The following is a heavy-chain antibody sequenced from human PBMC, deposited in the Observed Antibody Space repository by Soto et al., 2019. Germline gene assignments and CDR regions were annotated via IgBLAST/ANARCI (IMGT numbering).Heavy chain of an antibody. J-gene: IGHJ3*02. CDR3: ARDKKGGMNAFDI. CDR1: GYTFTSYA. D-gene: IGHD3-16*01. CDR2: INAGNGNT. V-gene: IGHV1-3*01. Sequence: ASVKVSCKASGYTFTSYAMHWVRQAPGQRLEWMGWINAGNGNTKYSQKFQGRVTITRDTSASTAYMELSSLRSEDTAVYYCARDKKGGMNAFDIWGQGTMVTVSS.